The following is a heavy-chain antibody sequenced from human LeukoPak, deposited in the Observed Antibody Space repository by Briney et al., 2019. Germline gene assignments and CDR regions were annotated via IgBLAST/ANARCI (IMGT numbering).Heavy chain of an antibody. D-gene: IGHD5-18*01. Sequence: GASVKVSCKASGYTFTSYDINWVRQATGQGLEWMGWMNPNSGNTGYAQKFQGRVTMTRNTSISTAYMGLSSLRSEDTAVYYCAREGPPYSYGPTGIYYYYYGMDVWGQGTTVTVSS. CDR1: GYTFTSYD. CDR2: MNPNSGNT. CDR3: AREGPPYSYGPTGIYYYYYGMDV. J-gene: IGHJ6*02. V-gene: IGHV1-8*01.